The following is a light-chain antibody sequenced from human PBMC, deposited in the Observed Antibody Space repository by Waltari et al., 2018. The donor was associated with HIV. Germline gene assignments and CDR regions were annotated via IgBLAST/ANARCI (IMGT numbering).Light chain of an antibody. V-gene: IGLV2-14*01. J-gene: IGLJ2*01. Sequence: QSALTQPASVSGSPGQSITISCTGTSSDVGGHNYVSWYQQHPGKAPKLMIYEVSNRPSGVSNRFSGSKSGNTASLTISGLQAEDEADYYCSSYTSSNTLVVFGGGTKLTVL. CDR2: EVS. CDR3: SSYTSSNTLVV. CDR1: SSDVGGHNY.